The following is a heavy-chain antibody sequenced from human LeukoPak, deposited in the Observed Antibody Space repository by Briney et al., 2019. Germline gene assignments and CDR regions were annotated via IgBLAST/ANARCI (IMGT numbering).Heavy chain of an antibody. CDR2: ISYSGSTL. Sequence: PGGSLRLSCAASGFTFSDYYMSWIRQAPGKGLEWVSYISYSGSTLYYADSVKGRFTMSRDNAKNSVYLQMNSLRAEDTAFYYCTRDAALVHGKNFWGQGTLVTVSS. CDR3: TRDAALVHGKNF. V-gene: IGHV3-11*04. D-gene: IGHD4-23*01. CDR1: GFTFSDYY. J-gene: IGHJ4*02.